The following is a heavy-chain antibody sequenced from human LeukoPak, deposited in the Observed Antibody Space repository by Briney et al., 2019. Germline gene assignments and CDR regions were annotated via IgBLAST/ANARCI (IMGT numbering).Heavy chain of an antibody. CDR2: INHSGST. D-gene: IGHD3-3*01. CDR3: ARGPPQLILEWLLSDRGMDV. CDR1: GGSVSSGTYY. J-gene: IGHJ6*02. Sequence: SETLSLTCTVSGGSVSSGTYYWSWIRQPPGKGLEWIGEINHSGSTNYNPSLKSRVTISVDTSKNQFSLKLSSVTAADTAVYYCARGPPQLILEWLLSDRGMDVWGQGTTVTVSS. V-gene: IGHV4-34*01.